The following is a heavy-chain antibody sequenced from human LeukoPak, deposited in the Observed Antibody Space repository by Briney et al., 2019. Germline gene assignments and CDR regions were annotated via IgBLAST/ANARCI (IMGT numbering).Heavy chain of an antibody. CDR2: INPSDGST. Sequence: ASVKVSCKASGYTFTSYGISWVRQAPGQGLQWTGFINPSDGSTTYVQEFQGRVTITADKSASTAYMELSSLRSEDTAVYYCARPGGYCSGGSCYNWFDPWGQGTLVTVSS. V-gene: IGHV1-18*01. J-gene: IGHJ5*02. CDR1: GYTFTSYG. D-gene: IGHD2-15*01. CDR3: ARPGGYCSGGSCYNWFDP.